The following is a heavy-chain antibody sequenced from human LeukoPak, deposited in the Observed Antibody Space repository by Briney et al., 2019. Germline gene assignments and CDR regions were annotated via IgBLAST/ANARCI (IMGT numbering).Heavy chain of an antibody. J-gene: IGHJ4*02. CDR3: AAGSWGYGSGDY. V-gene: IGHV1-2*02. Sequence: GASVKVSCKASGYTFTSYGISWVRQAPGQGLEWMGWINPNSGGTNYAQKFQGRVTMTRDTSISTAYMELSRLRSDDTAVYYCAAGSWGYGSGDYWGQGTLVTVSS. CDR2: INPNSGGT. D-gene: IGHD3-10*01. CDR1: GYTFTSYG.